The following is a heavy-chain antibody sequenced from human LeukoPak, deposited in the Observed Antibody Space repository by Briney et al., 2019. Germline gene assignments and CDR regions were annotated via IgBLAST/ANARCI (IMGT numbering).Heavy chain of an antibody. CDR1: GFSLSEYY. D-gene: IGHD2-21*02. CDR2: ITNRGSTI. V-gene: IGHV3-11*01. CDR3: ARDRGVVVPAMGYYFDY. J-gene: IGHJ4*02. Sequence: GGSLRLSCAASGFSLSEYYMSWIRQAPGKGLEWISYITNRGSTIFYTDSVKGRFTISRDNARNSLYLQLNSLRAEDTAIYYCARDRGVVVPAMGYYFDYWGQGALVTVSS.